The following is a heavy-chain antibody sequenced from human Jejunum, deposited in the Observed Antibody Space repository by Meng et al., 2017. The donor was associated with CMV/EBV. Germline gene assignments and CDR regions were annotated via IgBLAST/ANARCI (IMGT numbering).Heavy chain of an antibody. Sequence: QVQVQGSGPGLGKPSETLSLICTFTGGSINNYYWNWIRQSAGKGLEWIGRIYTSGSTNYNPSLQSRVTMSVDTSKNQFSLKLTSVTAADTAVYYCARGYSSDWYDYWGQGALVTVSS. D-gene: IGHD6-19*01. CDR2: IYTSGST. V-gene: IGHV4-4*07. CDR3: ARGYSSDWYDY. CDR1: GGSINNYY. J-gene: IGHJ4*02.